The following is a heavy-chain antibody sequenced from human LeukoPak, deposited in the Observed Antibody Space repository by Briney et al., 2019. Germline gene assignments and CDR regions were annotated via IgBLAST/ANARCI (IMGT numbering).Heavy chain of an antibody. CDR3: ARESVQLWLYVFDY. Sequence: PGGSLRLSCAAAGLTFSDYWMTWVRQAPGKGLEWVANIKQDGSAKYYVDSVKGRFTISRDNAKNSLYLQMSSLRVEDTAVYYCARESVQLWLYVFDYWGQGSLVTVSS. J-gene: IGHJ4*02. D-gene: IGHD5-18*01. CDR2: IKQDGSAK. V-gene: IGHV3-7*05. CDR1: GLTFSDYW.